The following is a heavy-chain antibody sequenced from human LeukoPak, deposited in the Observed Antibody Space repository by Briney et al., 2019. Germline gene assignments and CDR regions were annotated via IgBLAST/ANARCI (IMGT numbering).Heavy chain of an antibody. CDR1: GGSFSGYY. J-gene: IGHJ6*02. Sequence: SETLSLTCAVYGGSFSGYYRSWIRQPPGKGLEWIGEINHSGSTNYNPSLKSRVTISVDTSKNQFSLKLSSVTAADTAVYYCARRRLWFGEPFYGMDVWGQGTTVTVSS. CDR2: INHSGST. CDR3: ARRRLWFGEPFYGMDV. V-gene: IGHV4-34*01. D-gene: IGHD3-10*01.